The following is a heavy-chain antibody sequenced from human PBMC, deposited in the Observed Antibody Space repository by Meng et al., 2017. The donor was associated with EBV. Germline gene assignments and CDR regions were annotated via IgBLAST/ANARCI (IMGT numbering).Heavy chain of an antibody. V-gene: IGHV1-69*01. CDR2: FLPRLGAP. D-gene: IGHD3-10*01. Sequence: QVQWVRSAREVTMPWSSVKVSCKTSGGPFRYYAISWVRQAPGQGLEWLGGFLPRLGAPNYAQKFHGRVKITADESTSTHYMDLSSLRSEDTAIYYCASESGRGYTPNYWGQGTLVTVSS. CDR1: GGPFRYYA. J-gene: IGHJ4*02. CDR3: ASESGRGYTPNY.